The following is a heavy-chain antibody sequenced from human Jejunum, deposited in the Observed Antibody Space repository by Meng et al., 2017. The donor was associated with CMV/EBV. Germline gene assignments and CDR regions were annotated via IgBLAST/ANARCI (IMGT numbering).Heavy chain of an antibody. CDR2: IFHSGAT. Sequence: TVSLTCVVSGGSLIGKSWWNWVRQRPGGRLGWVGKIFHSGATNYNPSLKSRVTISIDNSKNQFSLKLTSMTAADTAVYFCGDPPAGYWGQGVLVTVSS. CDR1: GGSLIGKSW. CDR3: GDPPAGY. V-gene: IGHV4/OR15-8*01. J-gene: IGHJ4*02.